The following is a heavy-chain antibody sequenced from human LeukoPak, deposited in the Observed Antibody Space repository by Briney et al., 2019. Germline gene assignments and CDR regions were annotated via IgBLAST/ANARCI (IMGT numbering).Heavy chain of an antibody. CDR1: GGSISSHY. CDR3: ARSVVAATQGYYYYYYMDV. Sequence: PSETLSLTCTVSGGSISSHYWSWIRQPPGKGLEWIGYIYYSGRIIYNPSLKSRVTISVDTSKTQFSLKLSSVTAADTAVYYCARSVVAATQGYYYYYYMDVWGIGTTVTVSS. V-gene: IGHV4-59*11. J-gene: IGHJ6*03. D-gene: IGHD2-15*01. CDR2: IYYSGRI.